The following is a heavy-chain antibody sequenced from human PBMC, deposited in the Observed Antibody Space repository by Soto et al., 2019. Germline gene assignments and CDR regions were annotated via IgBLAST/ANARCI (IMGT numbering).Heavy chain of an antibody. J-gene: IGHJ5*02. CDR3: ARVGGIMITFGGAGAWFHP. CDR1: GGSVSSGSYY. V-gene: IGHV4-61*01. Sequence: QVQLQESGPGLVKPSETLSLTCTVSGGSVSSGSYYWSWIRQPPGKGLEWIGYIYYSGSNNYNPSLKSRVTISGDTSKIQFSLKLSSVTAADTAVYYCARVGGIMITFGGAGAWFHPWGQGTLDTVSS. D-gene: IGHD3-16*01. CDR2: IYYSGSN.